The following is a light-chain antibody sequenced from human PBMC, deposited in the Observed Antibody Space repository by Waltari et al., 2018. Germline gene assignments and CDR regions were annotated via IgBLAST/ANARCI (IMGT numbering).Light chain of an antibody. V-gene: IGKV3-20*01. J-gene: IGKJ1*01. CDR3: QHYVSLPAT. CDR1: QSVRRT. Sequence: EIVFTQTPGTLCLCLGGTATLSCRASQSVRRTLAWYQQKPGQAPRLLIYDASIRATGIPDRFSGSGSGTDFSLTISRLEAEDFAVYYCQHYVSLPATFGQGTKVEIK. CDR2: DAS.